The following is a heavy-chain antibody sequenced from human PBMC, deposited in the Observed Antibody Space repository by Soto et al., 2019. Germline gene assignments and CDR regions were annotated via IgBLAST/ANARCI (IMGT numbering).Heavy chain of an antibody. CDR1: GGSFSGYY. D-gene: IGHD1-1*01. CDR2: INHSGSA. CDR3: ARLPGITTSRRDY. Sequence: SETLSLTCAVYGGSFSGYYWSWIRQPPGKGLEWIGEINHSGSANYNPSLKSRVTISVDTSKNQFSLKVSSVTAADTAVYYCARLPGITTSRRDYWGQGTLVTVSS. J-gene: IGHJ4*02. V-gene: IGHV4-34*01.